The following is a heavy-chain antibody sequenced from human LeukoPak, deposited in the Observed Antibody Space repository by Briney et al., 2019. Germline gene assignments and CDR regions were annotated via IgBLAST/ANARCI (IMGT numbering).Heavy chain of an antibody. D-gene: IGHD5-12*01. CDR3: ARGSGYVYY. J-gene: IGHJ4*02. Sequence: GSLRLSCAASGFTFSSYSMNWVRQAPGKGLEWIGEIYHSGSTNYNPSLKSRVTISVDKSKNQFSLKLSSVTAVDTAVYYCARGSGYVYYWGQGTLVTVSS. CDR2: IYHSGST. CDR1: GFTFSSYSM. V-gene: IGHV4-4*02.